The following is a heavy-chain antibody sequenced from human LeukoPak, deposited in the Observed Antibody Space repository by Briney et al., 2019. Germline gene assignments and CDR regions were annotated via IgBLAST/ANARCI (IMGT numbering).Heavy chain of an antibody. CDR2: INDRGHT. Sequence: SETLSLTCSVHGGSFIGYHWNWIRQSPEKGLQWIGEINDRGHTNYNPSLESRVTISVDASKKQFSLKLNSVTAADTAVYYCARDPTTVVTLPYYFDFWGQGTLVTVSS. V-gene: IGHV4-34*01. J-gene: IGHJ4*02. CDR3: ARDPTTVVTLPYYFDF. D-gene: IGHD4-23*01. CDR1: GGSFIGYH.